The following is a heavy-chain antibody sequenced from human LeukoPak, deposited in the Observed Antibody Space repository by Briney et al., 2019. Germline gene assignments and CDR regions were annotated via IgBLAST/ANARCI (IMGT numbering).Heavy chain of an antibody. Sequence: GGSLRLSCAASGFTFSSYAMHWARQAPGKGLEWVAVISYDGSNKYYADSVKGRFTISRGNSKNTLYLQMNTLTAEDTAVYYCASLEPAAPKSFYFDYWGQGAPVTVSS. CDR2: ISYDGSNK. CDR3: ASLEPAAPKSFYFDY. CDR1: GFTFSSYA. V-gene: IGHV3-30*14. D-gene: IGHD2-2*01. J-gene: IGHJ4*02.